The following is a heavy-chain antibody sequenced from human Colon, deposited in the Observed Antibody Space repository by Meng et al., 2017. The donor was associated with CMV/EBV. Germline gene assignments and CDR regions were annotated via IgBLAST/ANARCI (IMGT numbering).Heavy chain of an antibody. J-gene: IGHJ4*01. CDR1: GYTFSKSY. D-gene: IGHD6-13*01. CDR2: INPTGDST. V-gene: IGHV1-46*01. Sequence: CKASGYTFSKSYIYWVRQAPGQGPEWMGIINPTGDSTTLAQKFQGRVTVTRDTSTNTVYMELSSLRSDDTAVYYCASQAATHTYFDFWGHETLVTVSS. CDR3: ASQAATHTYFDF.